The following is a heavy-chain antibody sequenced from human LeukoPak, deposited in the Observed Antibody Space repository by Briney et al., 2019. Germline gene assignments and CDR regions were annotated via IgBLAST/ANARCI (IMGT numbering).Heavy chain of an antibody. CDR2: ISPTGSTT. J-gene: IGHJ4*02. D-gene: IGHD6-13*01. CDR3: ARGPSSNWSGLDF. Sequence: EGSLRLSCAASGFSFSGHWMHWARQLPGKGLVWVSRISPTGSTTSYADSVKGRSTVSRDNAKNTLYLQVNNLRAEDTAVYYCARGPSSNWSGLDFWGQGTLLTVSS. CDR1: GFSFSGHW. V-gene: IGHV3-74*01.